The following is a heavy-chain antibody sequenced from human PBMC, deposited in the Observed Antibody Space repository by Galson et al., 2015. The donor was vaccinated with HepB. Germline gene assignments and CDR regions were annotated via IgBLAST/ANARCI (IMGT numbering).Heavy chain of an antibody. Sequence: SLRLSCAASGFIFSSYAMSWVRQAPGKGLDWVSVISGGGGSTNYADSVRGRFTISRDNSNNTLHLQMNSLRAEDTAVYYCAKVREVGGTTFDNWGQGTLFPVPS. D-gene: IGHD1-26*01. V-gene: IGHV3-23*01. CDR3: AKVREVGGTTFDN. CDR1: GFIFSSYA. J-gene: IGHJ4*02. CDR2: ISGGGGST.